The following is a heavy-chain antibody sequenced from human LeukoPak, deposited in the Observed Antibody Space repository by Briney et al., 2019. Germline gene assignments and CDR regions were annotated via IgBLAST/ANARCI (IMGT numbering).Heavy chain of an antibody. Sequence: GGSLRLSCAASGFTFSSYAMSWVRQAPGKGLEWVGRFKSKTDGGTTDYAAPVKGRFTISRDDSKNTLDLQMNSLKTEDTAVYYCTTGTGRSDFDYWGQGTLVTVSS. J-gene: IGHJ4*02. CDR3: TTGTGRSDFDY. V-gene: IGHV3-15*01. D-gene: IGHD1-1*01. CDR1: GFTFSSYA. CDR2: FKSKTDGGTT.